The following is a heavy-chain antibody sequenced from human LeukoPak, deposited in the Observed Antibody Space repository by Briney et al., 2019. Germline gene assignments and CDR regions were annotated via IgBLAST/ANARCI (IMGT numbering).Heavy chain of an antibody. CDR3: ARESNRIGIYDSSGYTRTDRTFDY. J-gene: IGHJ4*02. CDR1: GFTFSSYA. V-gene: IGHV4-31*02. D-gene: IGHD3-22*01. Sequence: LRLSCAASGFTFSSYAMSWVRQHPGKGLEWIGYIYYSGSTYYNPSLKSRVTISVDTSKNQFSLKLSSVTAADTAVYYCARESNRIGIYDSSGYTRTDRTFDYWGQGTLVTVSS. CDR2: IYYSGST.